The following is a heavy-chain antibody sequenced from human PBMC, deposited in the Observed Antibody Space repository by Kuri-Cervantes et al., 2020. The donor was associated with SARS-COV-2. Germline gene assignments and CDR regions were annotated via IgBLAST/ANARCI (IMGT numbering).Heavy chain of an antibody. J-gene: IGHJ4*02. Sequence: SETLSLTCTVSGGSIKNYFWTWIRQSPGKGLEWFWHIYSTGATNYNPSLKSRVAISLDTSKSQFSLKLNSVTAADTALYYCARDSGWLYTRGTGFDSWGRGTLVTVSS. D-gene: IGHD3-22*01. CDR2: IYSTGAT. V-gene: IGHV4-59*01. CDR1: GGSIKNYF. CDR3: ARDSGWLYTRGTGFDS.